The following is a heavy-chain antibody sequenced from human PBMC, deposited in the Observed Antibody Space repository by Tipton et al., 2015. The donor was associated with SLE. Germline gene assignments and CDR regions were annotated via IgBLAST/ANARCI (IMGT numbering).Heavy chain of an antibody. J-gene: IGHJ4*02. CDR3: ARRHYSGPFDN. Sequence: GLVKPSETLSLTCTVSGGSISSYYWSWIRQPPGKGLEWIGYFYYSGSTNYNPSLKSRVTISVDTSKNQFSLKLSSVTAADTAVYYCARRHYSGPFDNWGQGTLVTVSS. D-gene: IGHD5-12*01. V-gene: IGHV4-59*01. CDR2: FYYSGST. CDR1: GGSISSYY.